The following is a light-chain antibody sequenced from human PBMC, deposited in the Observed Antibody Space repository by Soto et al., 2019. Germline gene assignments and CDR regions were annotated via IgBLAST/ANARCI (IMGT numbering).Light chain of an antibody. J-gene: IGKJ2*01. V-gene: IGKV1-12*01. CDR1: QGVSNW. CDR3: QQANSFPYT. CDR2: AAS. Sequence: DIQMTQSPSSVSASVGDRVTITCRASQGVSNWLAWYQQKPGKAPKLLIYAASTLRSGVPSRFRGSGSGTDFTFTISSQQPEDFATYYCQQANSFPYTFGQGTKLEIK.